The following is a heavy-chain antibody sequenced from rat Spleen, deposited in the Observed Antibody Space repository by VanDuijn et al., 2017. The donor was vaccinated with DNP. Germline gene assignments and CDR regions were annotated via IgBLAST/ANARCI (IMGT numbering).Heavy chain of an antibody. Sequence: EVQLVESGGGLVQPGRSMKLSCAASGFTFSNYDMAWVRQAPKKGLEWVATISYDGSSTYYRDSVKGRFTISRDNAKSTLYLQMDSLRSEDTATYYCTTDFQWGQGVMVTVSS. CDR3: TTDFQ. J-gene: IGHJ2*01. CDR1: GFTFSNYD. V-gene: IGHV5-7*01. CDR2: ISYDGSST.